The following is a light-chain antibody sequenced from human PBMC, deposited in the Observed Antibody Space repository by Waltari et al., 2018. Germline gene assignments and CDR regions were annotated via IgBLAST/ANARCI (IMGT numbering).Light chain of an antibody. CDR1: SSHVGSYNL. CDR2: EVS. V-gene: IGLV2-23*02. CDR3: CSYAGSSTYVV. J-gene: IGLJ2*01. Sequence: QSALTQPASVSGSPGQSITISCTGTSSHVGSYNLVPWYQQHPGKAPKLMIYEVSKRPSGVSNRFSGSKSGNTASLTISGLQAEDEADYYCCSYAGSSTYVVFGGGTKLSVL.